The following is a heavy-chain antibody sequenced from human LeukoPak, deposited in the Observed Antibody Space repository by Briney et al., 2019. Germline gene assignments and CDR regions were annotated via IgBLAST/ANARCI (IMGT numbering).Heavy chain of an antibody. Sequence: ASVKVSCKASGYTFTNYGISWVRQAPGQGLEWMGWISIYNGNTDYAQKLRGRVTMTTDTSTSTAYMEPRSLRSDDTAVYYCARITYDFWSGYYVPDDPWGQGTLVTVSS. V-gene: IGHV1-18*01. D-gene: IGHD3-3*01. J-gene: IGHJ5*02. CDR2: ISIYNGNT. CDR1: GYTFTNYG. CDR3: ARITYDFWSGYYVPDDP.